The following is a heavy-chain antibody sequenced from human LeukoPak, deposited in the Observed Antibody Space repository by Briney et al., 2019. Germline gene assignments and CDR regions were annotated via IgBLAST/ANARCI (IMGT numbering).Heavy chain of an antibody. J-gene: IGHJ4*02. Sequence: GGSLRLSCAASGFTFSVYEMNWVRQAPGKGLEGVSKISSSGSTIYYADSVKGRFTISRDNSKNTLYLQMNSLRAEDTAVYYCARRAGGYSHPYDYWGQGILVTVSS. CDR3: ARRAGGYSHPYDY. CDR1: GFTFSVYE. V-gene: IGHV3-48*03. CDR2: ISSSGSTI. D-gene: IGHD4-23*01.